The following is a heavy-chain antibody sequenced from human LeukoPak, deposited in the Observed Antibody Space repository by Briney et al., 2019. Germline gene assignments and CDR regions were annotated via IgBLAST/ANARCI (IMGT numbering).Heavy chain of an antibody. CDR1: GYSISSGYY. J-gene: IGHJ5*02. Sequence: PSETLSLTCTVSGYSISSGYYWGWIRQPPGKGLEWIGSIYHSGSTYYNPSLKSRVTIAVDTSKNQFSLKLSSVTAADTAVYYCARGRAAAGTGWGFDPWGQGTLVTVSS. V-gene: IGHV4-38-2*02. CDR2: IYHSGST. CDR3: ARGRAAAGTGWGFDP. D-gene: IGHD6-13*01.